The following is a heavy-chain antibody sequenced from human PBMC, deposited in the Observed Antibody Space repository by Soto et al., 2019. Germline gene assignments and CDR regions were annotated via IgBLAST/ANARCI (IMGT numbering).Heavy chain of an antibody. Sequence: QVQLQESGPGLVKPSGTLSLTCAVSGGSISSSNWWSWVRQPPGKGLEWIGEIYHSGSTNYNPSLKRRVTISVDKSKNQFSLKLSSVTAADTAVYYCARVAARLEWLLYGFDYWGQGTLVTVSS. V-gene: IGHV4-4*02. J-gene: IGHJ4*02. CDR1: GGSISSSNW. D-gene: IGHD3-3*01. CDR3: ARVAARLEWLLYGFDY. CDR2: IYHSGST.